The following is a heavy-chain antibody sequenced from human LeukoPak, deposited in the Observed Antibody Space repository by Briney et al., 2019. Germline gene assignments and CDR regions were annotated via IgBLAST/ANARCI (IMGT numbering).Heavy chain of an antibody. Sequence: SETLSLTCAVYGGSFSGYYWGWIRQPPGKGLEWIGEINHSGNTNYNLSLKSRVTISVDTSKKHFSLKLSSVTAADTAVYYCARGQTTVTPHYYYYYMDVWGKGTTVTVSS. J-gene: IGHJ6*03. CDR3: ARGQTTVTPHYYYYYMDV. CDR2: INHSGNT. D-gene: IGHD4-11*01. CDR1: GGSFSGYY. V-gene: IGHV4-34*01.